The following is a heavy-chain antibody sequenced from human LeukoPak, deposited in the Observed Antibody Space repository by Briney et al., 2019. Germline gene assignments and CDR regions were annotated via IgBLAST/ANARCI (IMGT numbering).Heavy chain of an antibody. CDR1: GFTFSSYD. V-gene: IGHV3-13*01. CDR3: ARADSSGYYYYFDY. CDR2: IGTAGDT. Sequence: GGSLRLSCAASGFTFSSYDMHWVRQATGKGLEWVSAIGTAGDTYYPGSVKGGFTISRENAKNSLYLQMNSLRAEDTAVYYCARADSSGYYYYFDYWGQGTLVTVSS. D-gene: IGHD3-22*01. J-gene: IGHJ4*02.